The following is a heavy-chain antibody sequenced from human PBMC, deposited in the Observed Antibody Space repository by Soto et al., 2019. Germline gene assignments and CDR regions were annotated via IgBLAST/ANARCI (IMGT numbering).Heavy chain of an antibody. CDR3: ARAHNWNYVMPHSYYGMDV. Sequence: GGSLRLSCAASGFTFSSYDMHWVRQATGKGLEWVSAIGTAGDTYYPGSVKGRFTISRENAKNSLYLQMNSLRAGDTAVYYCARAHNWNYVMPHSYYGMDVWGQGTTVTVSS. CDR2: IGTAGDT. D-gene: IGHD1-7*01. CDR1: GFTFSSYD. V-gene: IGHV3-13*01. J-gene: IGHJ6*02.